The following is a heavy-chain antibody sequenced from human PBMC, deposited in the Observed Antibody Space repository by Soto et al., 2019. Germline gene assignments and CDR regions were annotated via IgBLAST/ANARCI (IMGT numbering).Heavy chain of an antibody. CDR1: GGTFSTYT. CDR3: AKEIAAAAYYYMAV. CDR2: IIPILGKA. D-gene: IGHD6-13*01. J-gene: IGHJ6*03. V-gene: IGHV1-69*08. Sequence: QVQLVQSGAEVKKPGSSVKVSCKASGGTFSTYTITWLRQAPGQGLEWMGRIIPILGKANYVQRFQGRVTITADKSTSTAYMELSSLRSEDTAVYFCAKEIAAAAYYYMAVWGKGTTVTVSS.